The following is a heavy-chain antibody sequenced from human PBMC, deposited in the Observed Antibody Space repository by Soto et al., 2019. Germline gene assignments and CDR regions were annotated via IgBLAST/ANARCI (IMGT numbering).Heavy chain of an antibody. CDR2: ISDCNGNT. Sequence: QVQLVQSGAEVKKPGASVTVSCKASGYTFTSYGISWERQAPGQGLEWMGWISDCNGNTTYAQKLQGRGTTITDTSTSSAGMELRSLRSSDRAVCYCARASFHGAYYYYGMDVRGQGTTVTVS. CDR1: GYTFTSYG. J-gene: IGHJ6*02. V-gene: IGHV1-18*01. D-gene: IGHD2-21*01. CDR3: ARASFHGAYYYYGMDV.